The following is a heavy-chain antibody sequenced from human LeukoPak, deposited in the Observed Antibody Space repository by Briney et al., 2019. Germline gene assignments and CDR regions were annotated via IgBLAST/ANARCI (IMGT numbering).Heavy chain of an antibody. J-gene: IGHJ4*02. CDR2: INPNSGGT. Sequence: GASVKASCKASGYTFTGYYMHWVRQAPGQGLEWMGRINPNSGGTNYAQKFQGRVTMTRDTSISTAYMELSRLRSDDTAVYYCARHGYDSSGYYYVDYWGQGTLVTVSS. D-gene: IGHD3-22*01. CDR1: GYTFTGYY. V-gene: IGHV1-2*06. CDR3: ARHGYDSSGYYYVDY.